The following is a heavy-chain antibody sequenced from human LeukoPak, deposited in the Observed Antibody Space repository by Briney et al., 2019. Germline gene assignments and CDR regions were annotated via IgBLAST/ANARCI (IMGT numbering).Heavy chain of an antibody. CDR3: ARLDYGSGDPYFDY. V-gene: IGHV4-39*01. Sequence: PSETLSLTCTVSGGSISSSSYYWGWIRQPPGKGLEWIGSIYYSGSTYYNPSLKSRVTISVDTSKNQFSLKLSSVTAVDTAVYYCARLDYGSGDPYFDYWGRGTLVTVSS. CDR1: GGSISSSSYY. J-gene: IGHJ4*02. D-gene: IGHD3-10*01. CDR2: IYYSGST.